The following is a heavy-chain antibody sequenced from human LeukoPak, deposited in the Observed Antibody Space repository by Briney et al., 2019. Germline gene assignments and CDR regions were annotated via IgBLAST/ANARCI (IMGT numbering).Heavy chain of an antibody. CDR1: GGSINNGGYY. CDR2: IYYSGSS. J-gene: IGHJ6*03. CDR3: ARVRGSSCSSASCYSNPYYYYYYYMDV. D-gene: IGHD2-2*01. V-gene: IGHV4-30-4*01. Sequence: SETLSLTCTVSGGSINNGGYYWSWIRQHPGKGLEWIGYIYYSGSSYYNPSLRSRVTMSVDTSKNQFSLNLSSVTAADTAVYYCARVRGSSCSSASCYSNPYYYYYYYMDVWGKGTTVTVSS.